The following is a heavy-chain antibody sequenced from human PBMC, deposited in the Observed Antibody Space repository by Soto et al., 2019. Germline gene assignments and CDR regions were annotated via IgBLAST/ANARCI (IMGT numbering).Heavy chain of an antibody. CDR1: DYIFTTYG. CDR2: VSPYGNIA. V-gene: IGHV1-18*01. Sequence: ASVKVSCKASDYIFTTYGISWVRQAPGQGLEWMGWVSPYGNIANYAQKFQGRVTITADKSTSTAYMELSSLRSEDTAVYYCPPPLGRIVVPAVIHCSGSSCYDLYAFDIWGQGTMVTVSS. CDR3: PPPLGRIVVPAVIHCSGSSCYDLYAFDI. J-gene: IGHJ3*02. D-gene: IGHD2-15*01.